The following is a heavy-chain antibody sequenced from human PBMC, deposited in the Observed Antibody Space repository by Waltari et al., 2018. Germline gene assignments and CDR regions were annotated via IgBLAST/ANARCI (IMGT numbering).Heavy chain of an antibody. J-gene: IGHJ6*02. CDR2: ISGGRTVI. D-gene: IGHD3-10*01. CDR1: GFTFTRFN. Sequence: EVQLVESGGGLVQPGGSLRLSCAASGFTFTRFNMIWVRQAPGKGLEWVSKISGGRTVIVYEDPVKGRFTTSRDNAKKSLYLQMRDLRVEDTAVYFCAKENVPGADRGIFDPLYYGMDVWGQGTTVAVS. CDR3: AKENVPGADRGIFDPLYYGMDV. V-gene: IGHV3-48*01.